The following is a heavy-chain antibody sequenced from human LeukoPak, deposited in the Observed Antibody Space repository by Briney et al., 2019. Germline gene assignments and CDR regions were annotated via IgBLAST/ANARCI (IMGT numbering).Heavy chain of an antibody. J-gene: IGHJ5*02. Sequence: SETLSLTCTVSGGSISRGGYYWGWVRAPPRKGLEWVGYIYHSGSTYYNPSLKSRVTISVDRSKNQFSLKLSSVTAADTAVYYCAREKLTIFGVVTLNWFDPWGQGTLVTVSS. CDR3: AREKLTIFGVVTLNWFDP. CDR1: GGSISRGGYY. CDR2: IYHSGST. D-gene: IGHD3-3*01. V-gene: IGHV4-30-2*01.